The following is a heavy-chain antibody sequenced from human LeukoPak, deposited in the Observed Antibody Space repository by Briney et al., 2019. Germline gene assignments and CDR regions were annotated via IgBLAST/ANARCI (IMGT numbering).Heavy chain of an antibody. CDR2: ISYDGSNK. CDR1: GFTFSSYG. J-gene: IGHJ4*02. Sequence: GGSLRLSCAASGFTFSSYGMHWVRQAPGKGLEWVAVISYDGSNKYYADSVKGRFTISRDNSENTLYLQMNSLRAEDTAVYYCAKDTKTYYDFWSGYYSPYYFDYWGQGTLVTVSS. D-gene: IGHD3-3*01. CDR3: AKDTKTYYDFWSGYYSPYYFDY. V-gene: IGHV3-30*18.